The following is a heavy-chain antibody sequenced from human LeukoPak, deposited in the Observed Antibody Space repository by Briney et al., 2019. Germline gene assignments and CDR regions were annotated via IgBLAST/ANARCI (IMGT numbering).Heavy chain of an antibody. J-gene: IGHJ3*02. CDR3: ARDRGGSAGHGFDAFDI. Sequence: PGGSLTLSCAASGFTFSNYWMNWVRQAPGKGLEWVANIKQDGGEKSYVDSVKGRFTISRDNAKNPLHLQMNSLRAEDTAVYYCARDRGGSAGHGFDAFDIWGQGTMVTVSS. V-gene: IGHV3-7*01. CDR2: IKQDGGEK. D-gene: IGHD3-10*01. CDR1: GFTFSNYW.